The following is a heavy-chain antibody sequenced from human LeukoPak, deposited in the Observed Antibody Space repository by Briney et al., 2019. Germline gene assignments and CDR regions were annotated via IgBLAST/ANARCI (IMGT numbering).Heavy chain of an antibody. CDR1: GFTFSSYA. V-gene: IGHV3-30*04. D-gene: IGHD2-2*01. CDR2: ISYDGNNK. J-gene: IGHJ6*04. CDR3: ARIVVPAAIDDGMDV. Sequence: PGRSLRLSCAASGFTFSSYAMHWVRQAPGKGLEWVAVISYDGNNKYYADSVKGRFTISRDNSKNTLYLQMNSLRAEDTAVYYCARIVVPAAIDDGMDVWGKGATVTVSS.